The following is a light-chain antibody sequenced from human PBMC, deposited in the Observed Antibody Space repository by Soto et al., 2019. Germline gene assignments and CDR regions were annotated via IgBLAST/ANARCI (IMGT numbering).Light chain of an antibody. CDR2: DVS. J-gene: IGLJ1*01. CDR3: CSYAGTYSYV. Sequence: QSALTQPRSVSGSPGQSVTVSCTGTSSDVGDYDFVSWFQQRPGKAPKLMIYDVSKRPSGVPDRFSGSKSGNTASLTISGLQTDDEADYYCCSYAGTYSYVFGPGTKATVL. V-gene: IGLV2-11*01. CDR1: SSDVGDYDF.